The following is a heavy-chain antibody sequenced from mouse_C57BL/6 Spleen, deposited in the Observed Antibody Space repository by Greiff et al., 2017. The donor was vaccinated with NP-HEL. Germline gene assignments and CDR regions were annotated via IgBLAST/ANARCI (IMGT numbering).Heavy chain of an antibody. CDR3: ARERGHH. CDR2: IWGVGST. J-gene: IGHJ3*01. Sequence: VQLKESGPGLVAPSQSLSITCTVSGFSLTSYGVDWVRQSPGKGLEWLGVIWGVGSTNYNSALKSRLSISKDNSKSQVFLKMSRLQTDDTAMYYCARERGHHWGQGTLVSVSA. D-gene: IGHD3-3*01. V-gene: IGHV2-6*01. CDR1: GFSLTSYG.